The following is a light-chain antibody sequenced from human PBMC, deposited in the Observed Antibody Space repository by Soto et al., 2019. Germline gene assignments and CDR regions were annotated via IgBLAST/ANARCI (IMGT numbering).Light chain of an antibody. Sequence: QSALTQPRSVSGSPGQSVTISCTGTSSDVGGSNHVSWYQHHPGKAPKFMIYDVSKRPSGVPDRFSGSKSGNTASLTISGLQAEDEADYYCCSSAGDYTFVFGTGTKV. J-gene: IGLJ1*01. V-gene: IGLV2-11*01. CDR3: CSSAGDYTFV. CDR1: SSDVGGSNH. CDR2: DVS.